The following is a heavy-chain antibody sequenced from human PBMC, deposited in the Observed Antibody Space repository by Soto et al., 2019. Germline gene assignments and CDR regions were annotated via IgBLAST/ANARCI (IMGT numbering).Heavy chain of an antibody. D-gene: IGHD6-13*01. Sequence: PSETLSLTCAVSGGSISGTTYCWSRIRQPPGKGLEWIGYIYDSGNTYYNPSLKSQFSISVDRSKNQFSLKLSSVTAADTAVYYCARGQGAAAGHSNFDYWGQGALVTVSS. CDR2: IYDSGNT. J-gene: IGHJ4*02. CDR1: GGSISGTTYC. CDR3: ARGQGAAAGHSNFDY. V-gene: IGHV4-30-2*01.